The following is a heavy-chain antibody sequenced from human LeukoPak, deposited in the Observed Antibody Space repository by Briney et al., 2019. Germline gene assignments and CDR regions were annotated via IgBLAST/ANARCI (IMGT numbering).Heavy chain of an antibody. CDR2: ISSSSYI. CDR1: GFTFSSYS. J-gene: IGHJ3*02. CDR3: ARGLTIFGVVNDAFDI. Sequence: GGSLRLSCAASGFTFSSYSMNWVRQAPGKGLEWVSSISSSSYIYYADSVKGRFTISRDNAKNSLYLQMNSLRAEDTAVYYCARGLTIFGVVNDAFDIWGQGTMVTVSS. D-gene: IGHD3-3*01. V-gene: IGHV3-21*01.